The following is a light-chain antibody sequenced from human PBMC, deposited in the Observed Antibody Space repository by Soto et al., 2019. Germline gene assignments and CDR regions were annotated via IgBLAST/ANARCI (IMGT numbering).Light chain of an antibody. CDR1: SSDVGSYNH. J-gene: IGLJ1*01. Sequence: QSVLTQPPSASGSPGQSVTISCTGSSSDVGSYNHVSWYQQHPGKAPKLIIFDVDKRPSGVPDRFSGSKSVNTASLTVSGLQAEDEADYYCSAYAGSIFVFGTGTKVTVL. CDR2: DVD. V-gene: IGLV2-8*01. CDR3: SAYAGSIFV.